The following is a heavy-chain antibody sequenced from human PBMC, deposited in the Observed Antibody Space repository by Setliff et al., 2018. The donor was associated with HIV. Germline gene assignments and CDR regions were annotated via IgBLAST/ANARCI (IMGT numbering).Heavy chain of an antibody. V-gene: IGHV2-70*11. Sequence: SGPTLVNPTQTLPLTCTSSGFSLATSGMCVNWVRQPPGKALEWLARIDWDDDKYYNSSLKTTLNVSKDTSKNQVVLTMTNMDPVDTATYYCARVKKRLTIFGGVIEDYMDIWGKGSTVTVSS. CDR3: ARVKKRLTIFGGVIEDYMDI. J-gene: IGHJ6*03. CDR2: IDWDDDK. CDR1: GFSLATSGMC. D-gene: IGHD3-3*01.